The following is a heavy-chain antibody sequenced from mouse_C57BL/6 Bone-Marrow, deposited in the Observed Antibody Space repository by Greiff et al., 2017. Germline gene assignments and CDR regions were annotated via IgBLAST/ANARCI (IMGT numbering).Heavy chain of an antibody. CDR1: GYTFTSYT. V-gene: IGHV1-4*01. CDR3: ARPYYFHAMDY. D-gene: IGHD1-1*01. CDR2: INPSSGYT. J-gene: IGHJ4*01. Sequence: VKLMESGAELARPGASVKMSCKASGYTFTSYTMHWVKQRPGQGLEWIGYINPSSGYTKYNQKFKDKATLTADKSSSTAYMQLSSLTSEDSAVYYCARPYYFHAMDYWGQGTSVTVSS.